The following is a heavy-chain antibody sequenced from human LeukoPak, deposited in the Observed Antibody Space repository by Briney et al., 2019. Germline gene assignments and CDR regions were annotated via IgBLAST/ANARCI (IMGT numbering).Heavy chain of an antibody. CDR3: ARDARTVSITMIVVGFDY. CDR2: ISYDGSNK. V-gene: IGHV3-30*04. CDR1: GFTFSSYA. J-gene: IGHJ4*02. Sequence: GRSLRLSCAASGFTFSSYAMYWVRQSPGKGLEWVAVISYDGSNKYYADSVKGRFTIPRNNSKNTLYLQMNSLRAEDTAVYYCARDARTVSITMIVVGFDYWGQGTLVTVSS. D-gene: IGHD3-22*01.